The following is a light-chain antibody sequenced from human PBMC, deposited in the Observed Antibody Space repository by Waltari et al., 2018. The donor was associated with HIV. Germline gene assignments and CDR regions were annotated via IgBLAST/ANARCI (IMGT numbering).Light chain of an antibody. V-gene: IGLV1-44*01. J-gene: IGLJ2*01. CDR2: RIH. Sequence: QSVLTQPPSASGTLGQAVTISCFGSTSHIATNTVNWYQPLPGAAPKLIIFRIHQRPSGVPDRFSGSQSGTSAFLTITGLLSGDEATYYCAAWDASLHVLFGGGTQLTVV. CDR3: AAWDASLHVL. CDR1: TSHIATNT.